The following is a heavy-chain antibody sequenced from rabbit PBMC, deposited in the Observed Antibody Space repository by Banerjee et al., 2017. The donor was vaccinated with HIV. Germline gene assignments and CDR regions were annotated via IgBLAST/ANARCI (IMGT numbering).Heavy chain of an antibody. V-gene: IGHV1S45*01. Sequence: LEESGGGLVQPEGSLTLTCTASGFTISSSYVMCWVRQAPGKGLEWIGYIYTNNGNTYYTSWAKGRFTISKTSSTTVTLQMTSLTAADTATYFCARRDGGYVAYGYAYYGMDLWGQGTLVTVS. CDR1: GFTISSSYV. D-gene: IGHD6-1*01. J-gene: IGHJ6*01. CDR3: ARRDGGYVAYGYAYYGMDL. CDR2: IYTNNGNT.